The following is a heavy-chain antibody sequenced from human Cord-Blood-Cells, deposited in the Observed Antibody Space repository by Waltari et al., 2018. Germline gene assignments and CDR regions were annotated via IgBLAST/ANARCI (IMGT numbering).Heavy chain of an antibody. CDR1: GYTFTGYY. V-gene: IGHV1-2*02. CDR3: ARDQQSLIVVVPAADY. CDR2: INPNSGGT. Sequence: QVQLVQSGAEVKKHGASVKVSCKASGYTFTGYYMHWVRQAPGQGLEWMGWINPNSGGTNYAQKFQGRVTMTRDTSISTAYMELSRLRSDDTAVYYCARDQQSLIVVVPAADYWGQGTLVTVSS. J-gene: IGHJ4*02. D-gene: IGHD2-2*01.